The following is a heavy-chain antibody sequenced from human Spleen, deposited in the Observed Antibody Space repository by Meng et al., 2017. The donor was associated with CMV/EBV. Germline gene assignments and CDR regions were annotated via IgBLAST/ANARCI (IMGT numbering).Heavy chain of an antibody. J-gene: IGHJ4*02. V-gene: IGHV4-34*01. CDR2: INHGGST. CDR1: GSFSCSY. D-gene: IGHD3-10*01. CDR3: ARGWGRIRITTVRGVISY. Sequence: GSFSCSYWSWLRQPPGKGLACIGEINHGGSTNYNPSLKSRVTISVDASKNQFSLKVNSVTAADTAVYYCARGWGRIRITTVRGVISYWGQGTLVTVSS.